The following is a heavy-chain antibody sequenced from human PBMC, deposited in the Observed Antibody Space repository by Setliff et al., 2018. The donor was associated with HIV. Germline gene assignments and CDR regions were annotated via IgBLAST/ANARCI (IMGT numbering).Heavy chain of an antibody. D-gene: IGHD3-10*01. Sequence: SETLSLTCTASGDSLIGFYWGWIRQPPGEGPEWIGHISSSGSTNYSPSLRSRVIMSVDTSQNLFSLILTSVPAADTAVYYCARGLTSRRGNWFDPWGQGTLVTVSS. CDR2: ISSSGST. V-gene: IGHV4-59*01. CDR3: ARGLTSRRGNWFDP. CDR1: GDSLIGFY. J-gene: IGHJ5*02.